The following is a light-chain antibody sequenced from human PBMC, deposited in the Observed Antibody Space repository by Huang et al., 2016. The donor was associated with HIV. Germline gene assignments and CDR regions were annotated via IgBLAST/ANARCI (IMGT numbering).Light chain of an antibody. J-gene: IGKJ1*01. V-gene: IGKV1-39*01. CDR3: QQSYETPRT. Sequence: DIQMTQSPSSLSASVGDRVTITCRASQTISNHFNWYQQKPGKSHKVLISAASSSHRGVPSRFTGSGSGTDFSLTISDLRPDDSATYYCQQSYETPRTFGQGTRVEIK. CDR1: QTISNH. CDR2: AAS.